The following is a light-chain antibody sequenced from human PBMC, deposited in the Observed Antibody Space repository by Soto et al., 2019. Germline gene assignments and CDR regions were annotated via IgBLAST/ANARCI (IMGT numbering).Light chain of an antibody. CDR2: EGS. CDR1: SSDVGSYNL. CDR3: CSDAGSSTFGGFYV. J-gene: IGLJ1*01. Sequence: QSVLTQPASVSGSPGQSITISCTGTSSDVGSYNLVSWYQQHPGKAPKLMIYEGSKLPSGVSNRFSGSKSGNTASLTISGLQAEDEADYYCCSDAGSSTFGGFYVFGTVTKVTVL. V-gene: IGLV2-23*03.